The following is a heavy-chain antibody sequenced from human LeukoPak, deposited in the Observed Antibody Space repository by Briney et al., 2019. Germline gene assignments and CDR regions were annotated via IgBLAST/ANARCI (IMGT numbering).Heavy chain of an antibody. CDR3: ARDRQATTAYDAFDI. D-gene: IGHD4-17*01. V-gene: IGHV4-59*01. J-gene: IGHJ3*02. Sequence: SETLSLTCTVSGDSISSYYWSWLRQPPGKGLEWIGCIYYSGNTKYNPSLKSRVTISVDTSKNQFSLKLSSVTAADTAVYYCARDRQATTAYDAFDIWGRGTMVTVSS. CDR2: IYYSGNT. CDR1: GDSISSYY.